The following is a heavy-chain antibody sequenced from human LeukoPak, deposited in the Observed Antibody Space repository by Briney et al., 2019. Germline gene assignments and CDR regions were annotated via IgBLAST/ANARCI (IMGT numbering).Heavy chain of an antibody. J-gene: IGHJ1*01. CDR2: ISYDGTNK. D-gene: IGHD3-22*01. CDR3: ARDRPEPSNAWYYYDSSGYSYFQH. Sequence: GGSLRLSCAASGFTFSTYAMHWVRQAPGKGLEWVAIISYDGTNKYYADSVKGRFTISRDNAKNSLYLQMNSLRAEDTAVYYCARDRPEPSNAWYYYDSSGYSYFQHWGQGTLVTVSS. CDR1: GFTFSTYA. V-gene: IGHV3-30-3*01.